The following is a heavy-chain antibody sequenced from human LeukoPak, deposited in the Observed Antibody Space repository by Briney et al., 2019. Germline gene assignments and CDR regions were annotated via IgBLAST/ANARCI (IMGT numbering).Heavy chain of an antibody. CDR3: ATDSSGYYRFDI. J-gene: IGHJ3*02. V-gene: IGHV4-34*01. Sequence: PSETLSLTCAVYGGSFSGYYWSWIRQPPGKGLEWIGEINHSGSTNYNPSLKSRVTISVDTSKNQFSLKLSSVTAADTAVYYCATDSSGYYRFDIWGQGTMVTVSS. CDR2: INHSGST. CDR1: GGSFSGYY. D-gene: IGHD3-22*01.